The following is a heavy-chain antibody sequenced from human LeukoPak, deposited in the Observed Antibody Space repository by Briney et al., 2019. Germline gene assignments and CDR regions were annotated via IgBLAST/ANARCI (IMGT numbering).Heavy chain of an antibody. D-gene: IGHD5-12*01. CDR1: GFTFRSFW. V-gene: IGHV3-7*01. CDR3: SLTVASTGFDY. J-gene: IGHJ4*02. Sequence: PGGSLRLSCAASGFTFRSFWMSWVRQAPGKGLEWVANIKQDGSVKNYVDSVKGRFTISRDNAKNSLHMQMNSLRAEDTALYYCSLTVASTGFDYWGQGTLVTVSS. CDR2: IKQDGSVK.